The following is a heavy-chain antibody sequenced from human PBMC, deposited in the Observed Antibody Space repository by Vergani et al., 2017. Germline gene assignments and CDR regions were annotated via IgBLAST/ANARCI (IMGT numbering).Heavy chain of an antibody. CDR1: CGSITSSSYY. CDR3: ARTESFILRYFHWAL. V-gene: IGHV4-39*01. D-gene: IGHD3-9*01. CDR2: IYHSGGA. J-gene: IGHJ4*02. Sequence: QLHLQESGPGLVKPSETLSLTCTVSCGSITSSSYYWGWIRQPPGKVLEWIGNIYHSGGAYYNPSLKGRVTISVDTSKNQFSLEVTSVTAADTAIYFCARTESFILRYFHWALWGQGTLVTVSS.